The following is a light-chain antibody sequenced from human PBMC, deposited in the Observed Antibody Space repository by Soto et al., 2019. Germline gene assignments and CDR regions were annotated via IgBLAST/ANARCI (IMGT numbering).Light chain of an antibody. CDR1: SSDVGSYNH. CDR3: SSYTSTSTLYV. Sequence: QPALTQPASVSGSDGQSITIYCTGSSSDVGSYNHVSWYQQRPGKAPKFMIYEGNKRPSGVSNRFSGSKSGNTASLTISGLQGDDEADYYCSSYTSTSTLYVFGTGTKVTVL. V-gene: IGLV2-14*02. CDR2: EGN. J-gene: IGLJ1*01.